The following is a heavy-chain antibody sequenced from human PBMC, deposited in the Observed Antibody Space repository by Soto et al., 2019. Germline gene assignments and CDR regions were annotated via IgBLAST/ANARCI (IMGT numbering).Heavy chain of an antibody. CDR2: ISWNSGTI. CDR3: AKSTGGTSNGMGV. Sequence: EVQVVESGGGLVQPGRSLRLSCAASGFSFDDYAMHWVRQAPGKGLEWVSCISWNSGTIGYADSVKGRFTISRDNAKNSLYQQMNSLRAEDTALYYCAKSTGGTSNGMGVLGEGTTVTVSS. V-gene: IGHV3-9*01. J-gene: IGHJ6*04. D-gene: IGHD2-8*02. CDR1: GFSFDDYA.